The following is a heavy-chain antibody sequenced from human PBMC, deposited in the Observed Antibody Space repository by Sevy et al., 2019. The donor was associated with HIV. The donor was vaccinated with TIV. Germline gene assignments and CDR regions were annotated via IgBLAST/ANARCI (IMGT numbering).Heavy chain of an antibody. CDR2: ISYDGSNK. Sequence: GGSLRLSCAASGFTFNSYGMHWVRQAPGKGLEWVAVISYDGSNKYYADSVKGRFTISRDNSKNTLYLQMNSLRAEDMAVYYCAKDMSDGNYDFWSGYSRRPDVWGQGTTVTVSS. D-gene: IGHD3-3*01. CDR1: GFTFNSYG. CDR3: AKDMSDGNYDFWSGYSRRPDV. J-gene: IGHJ6*02. V-gene: IGHV3-30*18.